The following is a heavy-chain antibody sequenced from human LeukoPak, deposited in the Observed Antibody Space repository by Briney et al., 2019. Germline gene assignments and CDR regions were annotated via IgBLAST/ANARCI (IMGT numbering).Heavy chain of an antibody. CDR3: AGYSGNYYSHAFDI. CDR1: GFTVSSIY. V-gene: IGHV3-53*01. Sequence: GGSLRLSCAASGFTVSSIYMSWVRQAPGEGLEWVSVIYTGGSTYYADSVKGRFTISRDSSKNTLYLQMNSLRAEDTAVYYCAGYSGNYYSHAFDIWGQGTMVTVSS. D-gene: IGHD1-26*01. CDR2: IYTGGST. J-gene: IGHJ3*02.